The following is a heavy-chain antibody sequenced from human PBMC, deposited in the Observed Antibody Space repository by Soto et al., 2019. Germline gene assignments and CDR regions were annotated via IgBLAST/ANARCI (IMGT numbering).Heavy chain of an antibody. D-gene: IGHD3-16*01. CDR1: VFNCSSYA. J-gene: IGHJ5*01. V-gene: IGHV3-23*01. Sequence: GSLRLSCTASVFNCSSYAMSWVRQAPGKGLEWVAFISATGGGTYYADSVKGRFTISRDNSDNTLYLQVHSLRAEDTAVYYCAKDRRAGGTSAFYFDFWGQGAQVTVSS. CDR2: ISATGGGT. CDR3: AKDRRAGGTSAFYFDF.